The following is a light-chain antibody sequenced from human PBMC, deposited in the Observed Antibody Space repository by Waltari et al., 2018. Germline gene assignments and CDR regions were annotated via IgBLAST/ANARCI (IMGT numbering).Light chain of an antibody. CDR2: GAS. V-gene: IGKV3-20*01. Sequence: EIVLTQSPGPLALSPAESATRSCRASQSVTSSYLAWYLQKPCQAPRPLIYGASSRATGIPDRFSGSGSGKDFTLTISRLEPEDFAVYYCHQYGTSPETFGQVTKVEIK. J-gene: IGKJ1*01. CDR3: HQYGTSPET. CDR1: QSVTSSY.